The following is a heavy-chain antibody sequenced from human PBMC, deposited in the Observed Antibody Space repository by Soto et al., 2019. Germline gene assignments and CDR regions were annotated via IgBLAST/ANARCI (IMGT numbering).Heavy chain of an antibody. CDR1: GYTFTSYY. CDR2: INPSGGST. J-gene: IGHJ6*02. V-gene: IGHV1-46*01. D-gene: IGHD3-22*01. Sequence: SVKVSCKASGYTFTSYYMHWVRQAPGQGLEWMGIINPSGGSTSYAQKFQGRVTMTRDTSTSTVYMELSSLRSEDTAVYYCARALQGYDSSGYSYGMDVWGQGTTVTVSS. CDR3: ARALQGYDSSGYSYGMDV.